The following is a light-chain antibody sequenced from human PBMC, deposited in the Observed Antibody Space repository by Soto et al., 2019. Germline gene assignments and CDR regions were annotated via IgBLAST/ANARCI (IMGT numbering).Light chain of an antibody. CDR2: GVK. CDR3: SSYTTSYFYV. CDR1: GRDIGAYDY. J-gene: IGLJ1*01. Sequence: QSVLTQPASVSGSPGQSITISCTGSGRDIGAYDYVSWYQQHPGKAPKLIIYGVKNRPSGVSNRFSASKSAFTASLTISGLQTEDGADYYCSSYTTSYFYVFGPGTKVTVL. V-gene: IGLV2-14*01.